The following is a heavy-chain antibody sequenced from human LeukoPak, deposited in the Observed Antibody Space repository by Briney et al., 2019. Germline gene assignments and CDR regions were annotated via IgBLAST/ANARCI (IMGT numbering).Heavy chain of an antibody. CDR2: IYYSGST. J-gene: IGHJ3*02. D-gene: IGHD1-26*01. Sequence: SETLSLTCTVSGGSISSSSYYWGWIRQPPGKGLEWIGSIYYSGSTYYNPSLKSRVTISVDTSKNQFSLKLSSVTAADTAVYYCAREGGQETAAFDIWGQGTMVTVSS. CDR1: GGSISSSSYY. CDR3: AREGGQETAAFDI. V-gene: IGHV4-39*07.